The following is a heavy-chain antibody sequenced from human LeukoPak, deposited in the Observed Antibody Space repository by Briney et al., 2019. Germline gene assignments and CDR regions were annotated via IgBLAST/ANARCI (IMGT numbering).Heavy chain of an antibody. CDR1: GFTVSSNY. V-gene: IGHV3-53*01. Sequence: GGSLRLSCAASGFTVSSNYMSWVRQAPGKGLEWVSLIHSDDSTYYADSVKGRFTISRDNSKNTLYLQMNSLRAEDTAVYYCARDGSSRSLQYWGQGTLVTVSS. CDR3: ARDGSSRSLQY. CDR2: IHSDDST. J-gene: IGHJ1*01.